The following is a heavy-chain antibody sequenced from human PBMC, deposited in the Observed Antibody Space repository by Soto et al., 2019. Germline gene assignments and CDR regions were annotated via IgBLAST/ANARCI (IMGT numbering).Heavy chain of an antibody. D-gene: IGHD5-18*01. CDR2: IIPIFGTA. Sequence: SVKVSCKASGGTFSSYAISWVLQAPGQGLEWMGGIIPIFGTANYAQKFQGRVTITADESTSTAYMELSSLRSEDTAVYYCARVGYSYGYYYYGMDVWGQGTTVTVSS. CDR1: GGTFSSYA. J-gene: IGHJ6*02. CDR3: ARVGYSYGYYYYGMDV. V-gene: IGHV1-69*13.